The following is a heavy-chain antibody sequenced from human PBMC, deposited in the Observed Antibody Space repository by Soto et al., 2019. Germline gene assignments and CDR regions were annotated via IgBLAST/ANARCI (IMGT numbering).Heavy chain of an antibody. CDR1: GFTFSSYS. V-gene: IGHV3-21*01. J-gene: IGHJ4*02. CDR3: ARDGARYYFDY. Sequence: EVQLVESGGGLVKPGGSLRLSCAASGFTFSSYSMNWVRQAPGKGLEWVSSISSSSSYIYYADSVKGRFTISRDNAKNSLYLQMNSLRAEDTAVYYCARDGARYYFDYWGQGTLVTVSS. D-gene: IGHD2-15*01. CDR2: ISSSSSYI.